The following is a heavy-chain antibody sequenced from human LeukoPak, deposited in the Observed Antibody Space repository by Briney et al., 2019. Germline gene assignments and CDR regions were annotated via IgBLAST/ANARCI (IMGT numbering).Heavy chain of an antibody. J-gene: IGHJ4*02. CDR2: ISGSGGST. CDR1: GFTFSSYA. D-gene: IGHD3-10*01. V-gene: IGHV3-23*01. CDR3: AKSLGYYYGSGSWDY. Sequence: GGSLRLSCAASGFTFSSYAMSWVRQAPGKGLEWVSAISGSGGSTYYADSVKGRFTISRDNSKNTLYLQMNSLRAEDRAVYYCAKSLGYYYGSGSWDYWGQGTLVTVSS.